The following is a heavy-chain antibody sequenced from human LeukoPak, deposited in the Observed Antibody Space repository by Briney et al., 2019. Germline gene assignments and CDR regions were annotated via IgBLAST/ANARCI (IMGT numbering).Heavy chain of an antibody. D-gene: IGHD3-22*01. V-gene: IGHV3-48*03. CDR1: GFTFSNYE. CDR2: IGSSSSST. J-gene: IGHJ4*02. CDR3: ARELYYYDSRGYYSNFDY. Sequence: GGSLRLSCAASGFTFSNYEMNWVRQAPGKGLEWVSYIGSSSSSTYYADSVKGRFTISRDNAKNSLYLQMNSLRVEDTAVYYCARELYYYDSRGYYSNFDYWGQGTLVTVSS.